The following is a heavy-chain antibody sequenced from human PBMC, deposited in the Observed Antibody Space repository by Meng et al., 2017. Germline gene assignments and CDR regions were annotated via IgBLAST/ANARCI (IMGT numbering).Heavy chain of an antibody. CDR1: GFTVSSNY. Sequence: EVQLVESGGGLVKPGGSLRLSCAASGFTVSSNYMSWVRQAPGKGLEWVSVIYSGGSTYYADSVKGRFTISRDNSKNTLYLQMNSLRAEDTAVYYCARESMYNWFDPWGQGTLVTVSS. D-gene: IGHD6-6*01. CDR2: IYSGGST. V-gene: IGHV3-66*02. CDR3: ARESMYNWFDP. J-gene: IGHJ5*02.